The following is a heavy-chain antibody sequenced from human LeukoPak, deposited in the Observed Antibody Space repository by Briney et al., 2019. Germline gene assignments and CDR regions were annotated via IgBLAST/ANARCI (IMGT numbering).Heavy chain of an antibody. J-gene: IGHJ2*01. CDR3: ARVGYCSSTSCYEGGWYFDL. CDR2: INPSGGST. CDR1: GYTYTSYY. V-gene: IGHV1-46*01. Sequence: ASVKVSCKASGYTYTSYYMHSVRQAPGQGLEWMGRINPSGGSTSYAQKFQGRVTMTRDTSTSTVYMELSSLRSEDTAVYYCARVGYCSSTSCYEGGWYFDLWGRGTLVTVSS. D-gene: IGHD2-2*01.